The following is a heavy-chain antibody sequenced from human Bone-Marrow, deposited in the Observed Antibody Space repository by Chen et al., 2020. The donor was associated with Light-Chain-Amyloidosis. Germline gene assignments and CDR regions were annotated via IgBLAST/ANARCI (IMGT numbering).Heavy chain of an antibody. CDR1: GFTFSTYS. CDR2: VTKSGDKT. J-gene: IGHJ4*02. D-gene: IGHD1-26*01. Sequence: EVQLVESGGDLVQPGGSLRLSCAASGFTFSTYSMNWVRQAPGKELEWVSSVTKSGDKTYYTNSVKGRFTISRDNSKNTLDLQMNSLRVEDTAIYYCARKWGDFDLWGQGTLVTVSS. CDR3: ARKWGDFDL. V-gene: IGHV3-23*04.